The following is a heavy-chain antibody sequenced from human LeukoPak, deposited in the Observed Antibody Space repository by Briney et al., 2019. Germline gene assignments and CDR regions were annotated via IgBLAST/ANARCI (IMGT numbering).Heavy chain of an antibody. V-gene: IGHV4-31*03. CDR1: GGSISSGGYY. D-gene: IGHD3-10*01. J-gene: IGHJ5*02. CDR2: IYYSGST. CDR3: ARSETYYYGSGSSNWFDP. Sequence: SKTRSLTCTVSGGSISSGGYYWSWIRQHPGKSLEWIGYIYYSGSTYYNPSLKSRVTISVDTSKNQFSLKLSSVTAADTAVYYCARSETYYYGSGSSNWFDPWGQGTLVTVSS.